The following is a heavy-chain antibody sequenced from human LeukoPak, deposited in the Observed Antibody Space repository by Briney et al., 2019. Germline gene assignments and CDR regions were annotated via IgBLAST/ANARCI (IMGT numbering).Heavy chain of an antibody. Sequence: PGGSLRLSCAASGFTFSSYAMSWVRQAPGKELEWVSAIGGSGGSTYYADSVKGRFTISRDNSKNTLYLQMNSLRAEDTAVYYCAKVVNVYFDYWGQGTLVTVSS. V-gene: IGHV3-23*01. CDR3: AKVVNVYFDY. J-gene: IGHJ4*02. CDR2: IGGSGGST. D-gene: IGHD2-21*01. CDR1: GFTFSSYA.